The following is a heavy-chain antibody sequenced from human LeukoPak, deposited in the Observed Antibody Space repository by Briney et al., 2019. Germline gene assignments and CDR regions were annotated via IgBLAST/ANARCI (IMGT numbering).Heavy chain of an antibody. CDR2: ISTYSGNT. V-gene: IGHV1-18*01. Sequence: ASVNVSCKPSGYTFTSYALSWVRQAPGQGLEWMGWISTYSGNTNYAQKLQGRITMTIETSTSTAYMELRSLGSDDTAVYYCARGGSRVVTYGNFDYWGQGTLVTVSS. J-gene: IGHJ4*02. CDR1: GYTFTSYA. CDR3: ARGGSRVVTYGNFDY. D-gene: IGHD2-21*02.